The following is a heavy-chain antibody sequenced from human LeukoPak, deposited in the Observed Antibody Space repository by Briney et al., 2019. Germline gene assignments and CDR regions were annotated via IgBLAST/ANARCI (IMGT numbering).Heavy chain of an antibody. Sequence: GGSLRLSCAASGFTFSSYSMNWVRQAPGQGLEWVAYIRRSGSVIYYSDSVKGRFTISRDDARNSLYLQMNSLRDEDTAVYYCARDPHSLDYWGPGTLVTVSS. J-gene: IGHJ4*02. CDR1: GFTFSSYS. V-gene: IGHV3-48*02. CDR2: IRRSGSVI. CDR3: ARDPHSLDY.